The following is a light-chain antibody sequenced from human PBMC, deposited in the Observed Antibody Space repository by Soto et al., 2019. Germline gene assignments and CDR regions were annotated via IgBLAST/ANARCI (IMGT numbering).Light chain of an antibody. Sequence: DIVMTQSPDSLAVSLGERATMHCKSSQTVFYGINKKNYLAWYKHKPGQPPKLLIYWASTRESGVPDRFSGSGSGTDFTLTINSLQAEDVAVYYCQQSYSPPLTFGGGTKVEIK. CDR2: WAS. J-gene: IGKJ4*01. V-gene: IGKV4-1*01. CDR3: QQSYSPPLT. CDR1: QTVFYGINKKNY.